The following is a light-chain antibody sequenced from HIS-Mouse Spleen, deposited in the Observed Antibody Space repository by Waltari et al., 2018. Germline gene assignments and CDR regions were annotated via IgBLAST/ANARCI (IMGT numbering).Light chain of an antibody. CDR1: SSDVGSYIT. V-gene: IGLV2-23*01. CDR3: CSYAGSSTYWV. CDR2: EGS. J-gene: IGLJ3*02. Sequence: QSALTQPASVSGSPGQSITISCTGTSSDVGSYITVSWYQQHPGKAPKLMIYEGSKRPSGVSNRFSGSKSGNTASLTVSGLQAEDEADYYCCSYAGSSTYWVFGGGTKLTVL.